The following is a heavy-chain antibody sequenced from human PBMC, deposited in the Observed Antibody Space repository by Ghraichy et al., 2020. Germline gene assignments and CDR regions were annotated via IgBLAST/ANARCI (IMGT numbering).Heavy chain of an antibody. CDR3: ARRAEIRITLFGEIILRAAWFDT. D-gene: IGHD3-3*01. V-gene: IGHV3-7*03. J-gene: IGHJ5*02. Sequence: GGSLRLSCTASGFTFRNYLMSWVRQAPGKGLEWVADIKQDGSEKDYVDSVKGRFTISRDNAKNLLYLQMNSLRAEDTAVYYCARRAEIRITLFGEIILRAAWFDTWGQGTLVTVSS. CDR1: GFTFRNYL. CDR2: IKQDGSEK.